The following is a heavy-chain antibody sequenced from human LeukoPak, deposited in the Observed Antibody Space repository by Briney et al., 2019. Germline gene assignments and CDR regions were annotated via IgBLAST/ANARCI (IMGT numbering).Heavy chain of an antibody. V-gene: IGHV1-3*01. Sequence: ASVTVSCKASGYTFTSYAVHWVRQAPGQRLEWMGWINAGNGNTKYSQKFQGRVTITRDTSASTAYMELSSLRSEDTAVYYCAREGGYNWNADAFDIWGQGTMVTVSS. J-gene: IGHJ3*02. CDR2: INAGNGNT. CDR1: GYTFTSYA. D-gene: IGHD1-20*01. CDR3: AREGGYNWNADAFDI.